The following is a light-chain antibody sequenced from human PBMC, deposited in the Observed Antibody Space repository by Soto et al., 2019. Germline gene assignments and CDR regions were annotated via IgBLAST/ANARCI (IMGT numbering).Light chain of an antibody. V-gene: IGKV3-20*01. CDR3: QHYDGSLT. Sequence: EVVLTQSPHTLSLSPGERASLSCRTSQTISSSYFAWYQQKPGQSPRLLVYAASIRAPGIPDRFSGSGSGADFTLTIRRLEPTDFAVYYCQHYDGSLTFGGGTRVEIK. CDR1: QTISSSY. J-gene: IGKJ4*01. CDR2: AAS.